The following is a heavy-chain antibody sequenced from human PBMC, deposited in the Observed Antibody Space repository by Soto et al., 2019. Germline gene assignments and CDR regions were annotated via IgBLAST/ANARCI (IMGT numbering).Heavy chain of an antibody. Sequence: QLQLQESGSGLVKPSQTLSLTCAVSGGSISSGGYSWSWIRQPPGKGLEWIGYIYHSGSTYYNPSXXSRVTISVDRXXNXFXXKLSSVTAADTAVYYCARVARLSSSYDSSGYYFDYWGQGTLVTVSS. CDR1: GGSISSGGYS. V-gene: IGHV4-30-2*01. CDR3: ARVARLSSSYDSSGYYFDY. D-gene: IGHD3-22*01. CDR2: IYHSGST. J-gene: IGHJ4*02.